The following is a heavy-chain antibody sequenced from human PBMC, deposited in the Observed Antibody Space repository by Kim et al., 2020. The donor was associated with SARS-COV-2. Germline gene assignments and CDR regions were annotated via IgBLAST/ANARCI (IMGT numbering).Heavy chain of an antibody. CDR1: GFTVSSDY. J-gene: IGHJ3*01. CDR2: IYSGGST. D-gene: IGHD2-15*01. V-gene: IGHV3-53*01. CDR3: ARRPNGGQTSPRAFAV. Sequence: GGSLRLSCGASGFTVSSDYMNWVRQAPGKGLEWVSSIYSGGSTYYADSVKGRFTISRDNSRNTVFLQMNDLRAEDTAVYYCARRPNGGQTSPRAFAVWGQGTMVTVSS.